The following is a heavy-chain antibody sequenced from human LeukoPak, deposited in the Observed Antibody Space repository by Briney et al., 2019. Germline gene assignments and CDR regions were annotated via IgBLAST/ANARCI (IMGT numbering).Heavy chain of an antibody. CDR3: ARVTGYCSGGSCYTDFDY. D-gene: IGHD2-15*01. CDR2: INTDGSNT. V-gene: IGHV3-74*01. J-gene: IGHJ4*02. CDR1: RFTFNTYW. Sequence: PGGSLRLSRAPSRFTFNTYWMHWVRQAPGEGLVWVSRINTDGSNTKYTDSVKGRFTISRDNAKNTLYLQMNSLRAEDTAVYYCARVTGYCSGGSCYTDFDYWGQGTLVTVSS.